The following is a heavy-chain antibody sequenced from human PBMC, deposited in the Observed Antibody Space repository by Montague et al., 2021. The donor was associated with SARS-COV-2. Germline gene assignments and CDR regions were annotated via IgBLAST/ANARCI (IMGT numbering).Heavy chain of an antibody. CDR2: INHSGST. Sequence: SETLSLTCAVSSGSFRGYYWSWIRQPPGKGLEWIGEINHSGSTTXNPSLESRVSISVDTSNKQFSLKVTSVTAADTAVYYCARLGAITLVRGITKADFSNYGMDVWGQGSSVTDSS. J-gene: IGHJ6*02. CDR1: SGSFRGYY. D-gene: IGHD3-10*01. CDR3: ARLGAITLVRGITKADFSNYGMDV. V-gene: IGHV4-34*01.